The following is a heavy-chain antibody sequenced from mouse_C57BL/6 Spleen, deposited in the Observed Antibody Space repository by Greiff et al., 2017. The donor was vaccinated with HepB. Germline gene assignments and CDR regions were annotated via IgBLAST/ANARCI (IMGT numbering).Heavy chain of an antibody. Sequence: DVMLVESGGGLVKPGGSLKLSCAASGFTFSDYGMHWVRQAPEKGLEWVAYISSGSSTIYYADTVKGRFTISRDNAKNTLFLQMTSLRSEETAMYYCARPLTGTRGFDYWGQGTTLTVSS. V-gene: IGHV5-17*01. D-gene: IGHD4-1*01. J-gene: IGHJ2*01. CDR1: GFTFSDYG. CDR2: ISSGSSTI. CDR3: ARPLTGTRGFDY.